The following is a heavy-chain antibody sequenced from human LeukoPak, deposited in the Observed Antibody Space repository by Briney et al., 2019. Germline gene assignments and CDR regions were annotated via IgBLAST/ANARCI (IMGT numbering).Heavy chain of an antibody. D-gene: IGHD5-12*01. CDR3: ASYRYGYRGMDS. V-gene: IGHV4-34*01. CDR2: VNYSGSI. Sequence: SETLSLTCRVYGGSFSGYYWSWIRQPPGKGLEWIGEVNYSGSINYKPSLKSRVIISVDTSKSQFSLKLKSVTAADTAVYYCASYRYGYRGMDSWGQGTQVTVSS. J-gene: IGHJ5*01. CDR1: GGSFSGYY.